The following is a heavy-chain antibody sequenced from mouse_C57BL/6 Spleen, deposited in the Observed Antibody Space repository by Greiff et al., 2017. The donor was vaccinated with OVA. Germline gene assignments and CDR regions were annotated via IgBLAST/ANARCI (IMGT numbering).Heavy chain of an antibody. CDR3: ARGGYYPYYAMDY. V-gene: IGHV1-64*01. Sequence: QVQLQQPGAELVKPGASVKLSCKASGYTFTSYWMHWVKQRPGQGLEWIGMIHPNSGSTNYNEKFKSKATLTVDKSSSTAYMQLSSLTSEDSAVYYGARGGYYPYYAMDYWGQGTSVTVSS. D-gene: IGHD2-3*01. CDR2: IHPNSGST. CDR1: GYTFTSYW. J-gene: IGHJ4*01.